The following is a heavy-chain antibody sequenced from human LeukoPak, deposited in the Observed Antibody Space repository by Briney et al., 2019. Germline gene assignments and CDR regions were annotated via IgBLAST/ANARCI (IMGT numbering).Heavy chain of an antibody. CDR3: ARARARAFDI. J-gene: IGHJ3*02. Sequence: PSETLPLTCTVSGGSLSSYYWSWIRQPPGKGLEWIGYIYYSGSTNYNPSLKGRVTIPVDTSKNQFSLKLSSVTAADTAVYYCARARARAFDIWGQGTMVTVSS. CDR1: GGSLSSYY. CDR2: IYYSGST. V-gene: IGHV4-59*08.